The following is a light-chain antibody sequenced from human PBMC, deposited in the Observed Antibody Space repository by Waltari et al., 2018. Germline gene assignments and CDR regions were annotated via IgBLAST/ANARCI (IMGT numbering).Light chain of an antibody. V-gene: IGKV1-9*01. J-gene: IGKJ1*01. CDR3: QQRNSYPWT. CDR1: QGISSY. Sequence: DIQLTQSPSSLSASVGDRVTITCRASQGISSYLAWYQQKPGKTPKLLIYKASSLQSGVPSRFSGSGSGTEFTLTISSLQPEDFAVYYCQQRNSYPWTFGQGTKVEIE. CDR2: KAS.